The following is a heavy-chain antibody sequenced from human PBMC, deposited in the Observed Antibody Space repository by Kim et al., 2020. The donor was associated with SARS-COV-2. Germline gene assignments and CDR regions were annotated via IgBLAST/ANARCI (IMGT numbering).Heavy chain of an antibody. CDR3: TSGISGRHTAFDY. D-gene: IGHD3-10*01. Sequence: GGSLRLSCAASGFTFSPYWMHWVRQAPGKGLVWVSRIDSDGSGTTYADSVKGRFTISRDNAKNTLYLQMNGLRAEDTALYYCTSGISGRHTAFDYWGQGTLVTVSS. J-gene: IGHJ4*02. CDR1: GFTFSPYW. V-gene: IGHV3-74*03. CDR2: IDSDGSGT.